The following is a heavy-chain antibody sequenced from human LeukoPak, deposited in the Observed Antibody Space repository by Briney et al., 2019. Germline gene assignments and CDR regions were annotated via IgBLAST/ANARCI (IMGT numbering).Heavy chain of an antibody. CDR3: ARGYQLLWGGWFDP. CDR2: INHSEST. J-gene: IGHJ5*02. D-gene: IGHD2-2*01. Sequence: SETLSLTCAVYGGSFSGYYWSWIRQPPGKGLEWIGEINHSESTNYNPSLESRVTISVDTSKNQFSLKLSSVIAADTAVYYCARGYQLLWGGWFDPWGQGTLVTVSS. V-gene: IGHV4-34*01. CDR1: GGSFSGYY.